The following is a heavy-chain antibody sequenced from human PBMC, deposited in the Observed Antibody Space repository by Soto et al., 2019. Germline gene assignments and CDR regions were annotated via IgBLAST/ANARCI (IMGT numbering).Heavy chain of an antibody. CDR2: ISAYNGNT. V-gene: IGHV1-18*01. CDR1: GYTFTSYG. D-gene: IGHD3-3*01. J-gene: IGHJ4*02. Sequence: ASLKVSCKASGYTFTSYGISWVRQAPGQGLEWMGWISAYNGNTNYAQKLQGRVTMTTDTSTSTAYMELRSLRSDDTAVYYCARDNRDNYDFWSGQEAGYWGQGTLVTVSS. CDR3: ARDNRDNYDFWSGQEAGY.